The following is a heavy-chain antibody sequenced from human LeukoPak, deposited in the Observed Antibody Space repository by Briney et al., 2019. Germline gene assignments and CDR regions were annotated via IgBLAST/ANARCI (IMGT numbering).Heavy chain of an antibody. CDR2: IYYSGRT. CDR3: ASSFSMIGRFDP. D-gene: IGHD3-22*01. Sequence: KPSETLSLTCTVSGGSIRNSGYYWGWRRQPPGKGLEWIGSIYYSGRTYYNSSLKGRVTISVDTSRNQFSLKLSSVTAADTAVYYCASSFSMIGRFDPWGQGTLVIVSS. CDR1: GGSIRNSGYY. V-gene: IGHV4-39*07. J-gene: IGHJ5*02.